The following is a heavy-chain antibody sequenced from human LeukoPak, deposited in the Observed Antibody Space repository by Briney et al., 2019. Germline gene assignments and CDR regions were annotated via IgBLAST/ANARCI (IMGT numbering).Heavy chain of an antibody. CDR2: IYYSGST. Sequence: SETLSLTCAVSGGSISSGGYYWSWIRQPPGKGLEWIGYIYYSGSTNYNPSLKSRVTISVDTSKNQFSLKLSSVTAADTAVYYCARVSASSGWFRFDYWGQGTLVTVSS. V-gene: IGHV4-61*08. D-gene: IGHD6-19*01. CDR3: ARVSASSGWFRFDY. J-gene: IGHJ4*02. CDR1: GGSISSGGYY.